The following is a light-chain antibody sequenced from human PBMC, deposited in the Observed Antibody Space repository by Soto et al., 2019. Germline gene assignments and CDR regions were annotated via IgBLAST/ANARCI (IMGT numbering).Light chain of an antibody. CDR2: AAS. CDR1: ETIKKNY. V-gene: IGKV3-20*01. Sequence: IVLTQSPGSLSLSPGEGSTLSCGASETIKKNYLAWYQQQPGQAPRLLIYAASRRATGIPDRLSGGGSGTDFTLTISRLEPEDIAVFYCQQYAESPITFGQGTRLEIK. CDR3: QQYAESPIT. J-gene: IGKJ5*01.